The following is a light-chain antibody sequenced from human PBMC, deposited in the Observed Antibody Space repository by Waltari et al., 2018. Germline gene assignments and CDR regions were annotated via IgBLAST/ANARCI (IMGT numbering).Light chain of an antibody. CDR2: EDN. J-gene: IGLJ2*01. Sequence: NFMLTQPHSVSESPGKTVTIPCTRSSGSIATKYVQWYQQRPGSAPTTVIYEDNQRPSGCTDRFSGSIDSASNSASLTISGLKPEDEADYYCQSYDDRSVVFGGGTKLTVL. CDR1: SGSIATKY. CDR3: QSYDDRSVV. V-gene: IGLV6-57*04.